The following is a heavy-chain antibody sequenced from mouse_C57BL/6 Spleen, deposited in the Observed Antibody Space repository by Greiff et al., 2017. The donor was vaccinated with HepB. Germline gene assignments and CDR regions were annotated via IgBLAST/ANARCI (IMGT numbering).Heavy chain of an antibody. CDR1: GYTFTSYW. CDR2: IDPSDSYT. V-gene: IGHV1-59*01. Sequence: VQLQQPGAELVRPGTSVKLSCKASGYTFTSYWMHWVKQRPGQGLEWIGVIDPSDSYTNYNQKFKGKATLTVDTSSSTAYMQLSSLTSEDSAVYYCASLGFDYWGQGTTLTVSS. CDR3: ASLGFDY. D-gene: IGHD4-1*01. J-gene: IGHJ2*01.